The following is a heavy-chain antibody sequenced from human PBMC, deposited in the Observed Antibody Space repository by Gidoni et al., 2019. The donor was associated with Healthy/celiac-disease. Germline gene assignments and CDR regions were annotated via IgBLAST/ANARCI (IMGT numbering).Heavy chain of an antibody. D-gene: IGHD1-26*01. Sequence: QVQLQESGPGLVKPSQTLPLTCTVSGGSISSGSYYWSWIRQPAGKGLEWIGRIYTSGSTNYNPSLKSRVTISLDTYKNQFSLKLSSVTAADTAVYYCAREDQSESYYGWFDPWGQGTLVTVSS. CDR1: GGSISSGSYY. CDR3: AREDQSESYYGWFDP. CDR2: IYTSGST. V-gene: IGHV4-61*02. J-gene: IGHJ5*02.